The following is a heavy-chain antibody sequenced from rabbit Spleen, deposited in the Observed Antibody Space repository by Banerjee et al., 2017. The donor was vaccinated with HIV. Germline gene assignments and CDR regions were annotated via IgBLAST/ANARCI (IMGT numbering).Heavy chain of an antibody. Sequence: QEQLVESGGDLVQPEGSLTLTCTVSGFSFSSSQYMCWVRQAPGKGLEWIACIYAGSSGSIYYASWSKGRFTISKTSSTTVTLQMTSLTAADTATYFCARGPYDDYGDFILWYFNLWGPGTLVTVS. J-gene: IGHJ4*01. CDR2: IYAGSSGSI. CDR1: GFSFSSSQY. V-gene: IGHV1S45*01. D-gene: IGHD2-1*01. CDR3: ARGPYDDYGDFILWYFNL.